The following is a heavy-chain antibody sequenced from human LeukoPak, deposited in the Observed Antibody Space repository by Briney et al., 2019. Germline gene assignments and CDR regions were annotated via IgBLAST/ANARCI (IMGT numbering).Heavy chain of an antibody. Sequence: GGSLRLSCAAAGFTFSSYSMTWVRQAPGKGLEWVSYISSSSSTIYYADSVKGRFTISRDNAKNSLYLQMNSLRAEDTAVYYCAMERSGYPYYYGMDVWGQGTTVTVSS. CDR3: AMERSGYPYYYGMDV. D-gene: IGHD6-25*01. J-gene: IGHJ6*02. V-gene: IGHV3-48*01. CDR1: GFTFSSYS. CDR2: ISSSSSTI.